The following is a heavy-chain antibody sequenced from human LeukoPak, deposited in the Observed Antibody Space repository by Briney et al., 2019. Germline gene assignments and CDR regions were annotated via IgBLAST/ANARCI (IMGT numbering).Heavy chain of an antibody. J-gene: IGHJ4*02. CDR1: GFSFSGHW. D-gene: IGHD6-6*01. CDR3: ARGPNSNWSGLDF. CDR2: ISPTGSTT. V-gene: IGHV3-74*01. Sequence: GSLRLSCTASGFSFSGHWMHWARQLPGKGPVWVSRISPTGSTTSYADSVKGRFTVSRDNAKNTLYLQVNNPRAEDTAVYYCARGPNSNWSGLDFWGQGTLLTVSS.